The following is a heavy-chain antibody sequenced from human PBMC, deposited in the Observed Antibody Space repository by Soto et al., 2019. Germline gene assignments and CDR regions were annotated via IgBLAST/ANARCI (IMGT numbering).Heavy chain of an antibody. D-gene: IGHD4-17*01. J-gene: IGHJ3*02. CDR2: INPSGGST. V-gene: IGHV1-46*03. CDR3: ARDNSYGDDAFDI. Sequence: QVQLVQSGAEVKKPGASVKVSCKASGYTFTSYYMHWVRQAPGQGLEWMGIINPSGGSTSYAQKCRGRVTMTRDKSTSTVYMELSSLRSEDTAVYYGARDNSYGDDAFDIWGQGTMVTVSS. CDR1: GYTFTSYY.